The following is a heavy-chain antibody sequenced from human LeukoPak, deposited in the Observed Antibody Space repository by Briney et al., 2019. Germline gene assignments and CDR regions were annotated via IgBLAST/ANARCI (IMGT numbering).Heavy chain of an antibody. D-gene: IGHD3-22*01. V-gene: IGHV1-2*02. CDR1: GCTFTGYY. CDR2: INPNSGGT. J-gene: IGHJ4*02. CDR3: ARPSHYYDSSGYFDY. Sequence: SVKVSCKASGCTFTGYYMHWVRQAPGQGLEWMGWINPNSGGTNYAQKFQGRVTMTRDTSISTAYMELSRLRSDDTAVYYCARPSHYYDSSGYFDYWGQGTLVTVSS.